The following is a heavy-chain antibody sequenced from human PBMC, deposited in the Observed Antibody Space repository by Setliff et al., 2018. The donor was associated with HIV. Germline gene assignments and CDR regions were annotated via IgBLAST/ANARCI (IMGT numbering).Heavy chain of an antibody. CDR3: ARDRGVYCRSTNCYSPVDAFDI. J-gene: IGHJ3*02. CDR2: ISAYNGNT. Sequence: ASVKVSCKASGYTLTSYGISWVRQAPGQGLEWMGWISAYNGNTNCAQKVQGRVTMTTDTPTSTAYMELRSLRSDDTAVYYCARDRGVYCRSTNCYSPVDAFDIWGQGTMVTVSS. V-gene: IGHV1-18*01. D-gene: IGHD2-2*01. CDR1: GYTLTSYG.